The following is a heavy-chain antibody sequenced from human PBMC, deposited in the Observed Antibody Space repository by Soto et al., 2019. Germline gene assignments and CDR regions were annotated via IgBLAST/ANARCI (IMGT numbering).Heavy chain of an antibody. J-gene: IGHJ6*02. V-gene: IGHV3-53*01. CDR2: IYNDGTT. D-gene: IGHD3-10*01. CDR1: GLSVRNNY. Sequence: GGSLRLSCTASGLSVRNNYMSWVRQAPGTGLEWVSVIYNDGTTYYADSVKGRFTISRDTSKNTLSLQMDSLRAEDTAVYYCVRPLPSGRNYGMDVWGQGTTVTVSS. CDR3: VRPLPSGRNYGMDV.